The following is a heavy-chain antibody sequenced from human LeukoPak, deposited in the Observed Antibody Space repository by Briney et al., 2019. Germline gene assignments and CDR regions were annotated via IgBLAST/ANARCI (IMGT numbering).Heavy chain of an antibody. CDR3: VRDSPPRPITMVRGVMLGAFDI. CDR2: IIPIFGTA. Sequence: ASVKVSCKASGGTFSSYAISWVRQAPGQGLEWMGGIIPIFGTANYAQKFQGRVTITADESTSTAYMELSGLRSEDTAVYYCVRDSPPRPITMVRGVMLGAFDIWGQGTMVTVSS. CDR1: GGTFSSYA. D-gene: IGHD3-10*01. V-gene: IGHV1-69*13. J-gene: IGHJ3*02.